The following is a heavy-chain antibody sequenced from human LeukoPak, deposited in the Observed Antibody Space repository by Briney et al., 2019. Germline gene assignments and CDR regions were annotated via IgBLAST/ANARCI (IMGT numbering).Heavy chain of an antibody. D-gene: IGHD3-16*02. Sequence: SETLSLTCAAYGGSFSGYYWSWIRQPPGKGLEWIGEINHSGSTNYNPSLKSRVTISVDTSKNQFSLKLSSVTAADTAVYYCARGVARYYDYVWGSYRKNWFDPWGQGTLVTVSS. CDR3: ARGVARYYDYVWGSYRKNWFDP. V-gene: IGHV4-34*01. CDR1: GGSFSGYY. J-gene: IGHJ5*02. CDR2: INHSGST.